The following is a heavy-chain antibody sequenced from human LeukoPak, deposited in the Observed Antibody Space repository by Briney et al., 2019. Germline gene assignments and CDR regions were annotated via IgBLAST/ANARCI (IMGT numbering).Heavy chain of an antibody. CDR1: GGSISSYY. CDR3: ARRSGFGSGSYLFDY. D-gene: IGHD3-10*01. Sequence: SSETLSLTCTVSGGSISSYYWSWIRQPPGKGLEWIGDIYYSGSTNYNPSLKSRVTISVDTSKNQFSLKLSSVTAADTAVYYCARRSGFGSGSYLFDYWGQGTLVTVSS. J-gene: IGHJ4*02. CDR2: IYYSGST. V-gene: IGHV4-59*01.